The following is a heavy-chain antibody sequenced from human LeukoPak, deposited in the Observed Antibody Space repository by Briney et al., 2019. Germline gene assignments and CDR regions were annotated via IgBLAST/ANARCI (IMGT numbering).Heavy chain of an antibody. CDR2: ISGSGGST. CDR3: AKAVYDSSGYLY. Sequence: GGSLRLSCAASGFTFSSYAMSWVRQAPGKGLERVSAISGSGGSTYYADSVKGRFTISRDNSKNTLYLQMNSLRAEDTAVYYCAKAVYDSSGYLYWGQGTLVTVSS. CDR1: GFTFSSYA. V-gene: IGHV3-23*01. J-gene: IGHJ1*01. D-gene: IGHD3-22*01.